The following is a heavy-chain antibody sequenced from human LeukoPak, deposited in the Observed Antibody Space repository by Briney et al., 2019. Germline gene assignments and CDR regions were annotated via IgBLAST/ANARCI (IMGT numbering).Heavy chain of an antibody. D-gene: IGHD3-10*01. Sequence: GGSLRLSCAASGFTFSDYYMSWIRQAPGKGLEWVSSISSSGSYTNYADSVKGRFTISRDNAKNSLYLQMNSLRAEDTAVYYCARDITMVQGVIINWYYYGMDVWGKGTTVTVPS. V-gene: IGHV3-11*06. J-gene: IGHJ6*04. CDR2: ISSSGSYT. CDR3: ARDITMVQGVIINWYYYGMDV. CDR1: GFTFSDYY.